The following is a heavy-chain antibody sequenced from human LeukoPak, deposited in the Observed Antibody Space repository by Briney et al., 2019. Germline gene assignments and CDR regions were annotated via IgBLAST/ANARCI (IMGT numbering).Heavy chain of an antibody. D-gene: IGHD3-22*01. Sequence: PSETLSLTCAVYGGSFSGYYWSWIRQPPGKGLEWIGEINHSGSTNYNPSLKSRVTISEDTSKNQFSLKLSSVTAADTAVYYCARGRGYYYDSSGYYTFDYWGQGTLVTVSS. V-gene: IGHV4-34*01. J-gene: IGHJ4*02. CDR2: INHSGST. CDR3: ARGRGYYYDSSGYYTFDY. CDR1: GGSFSGYY.